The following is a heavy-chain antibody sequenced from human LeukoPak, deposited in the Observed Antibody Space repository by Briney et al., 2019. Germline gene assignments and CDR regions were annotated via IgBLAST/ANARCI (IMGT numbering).Heavy chain of an antibody. J-gene: IGHJ5*02. Sequence: PSETLSLTCTVSGGSVSNYYWSWVRQPAGKGLEWIGRIYGSGTTRYNPSLQSRVTMSVDVSKNQSSLKLTSMTAADTAVYFCARGMAEAYDYNWFDPWGQGILVTVSS. CDR1: GGSVSNYY. D-gene: IGHD5-12*01. CDR2: IYGSGTT. CDR3: ARGMAEAYDYNWFDP. V-gene: IGHV4-4*07.